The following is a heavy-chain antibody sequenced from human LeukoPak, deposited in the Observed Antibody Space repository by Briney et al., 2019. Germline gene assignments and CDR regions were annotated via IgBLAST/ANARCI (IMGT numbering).Heavy chain of an antibody. J-gene: IGHJ4*02. CDR1: GFTFSSYG. Sequence: GGSLRLSCAASGFTFSSYGMSWVRQAPGKGLEWVSAISGSGGSTYYADSVKGRFTISRDNAKNLLYLQMDSLRVEDTAIYYCARDPRTVRIWGQGTLVTVSS. CDR2: ISGSGGST. V-gene: IGHV3-23*01. CDR3: ARDPRTVRI. D-gene: IGHD1-1*01.